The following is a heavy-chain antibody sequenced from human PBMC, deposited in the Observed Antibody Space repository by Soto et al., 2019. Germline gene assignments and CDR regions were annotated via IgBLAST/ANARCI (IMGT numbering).Heavy chain of an antibody. CDR2: IRSKASSYAT. Sequence: GGSLRLSCAASGFTFSGSAMHWVRQASGKGLEWVGRIRSKASSYATAYAASVKGRFTISRDDSKNTAYLQMNSVKTEDTAVYYCTRHAYSSNRGHRYFDLWGRGSMVTV. V-gene: IGHV3-73*01. J-gene: IGHJ2*01. D-gene: IGHD6-13*01. CDR3: TRHAYSSNRGHRYFDL. CDR1: GFTFSGSA.